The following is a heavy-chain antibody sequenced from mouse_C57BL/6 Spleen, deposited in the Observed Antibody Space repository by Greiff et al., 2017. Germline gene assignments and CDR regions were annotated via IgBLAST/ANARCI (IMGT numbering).Heavy chain of an antibody. Sequence: VQLTESGAELVKPGASVKLSCTASGFNIKDYYMHWVKQRTEQGLEWIGRIDPEDGETKYAPKFQGKSTITADTSSNTAYLQLSSLTSEDTAVYYCARYYSNYVEAMDYWGQGTSVTVSS. CDR2: IDPEDGET. CDR3: ARYYSNYVEAMDY. CDR1: GFNIKDYY. D-gene: IGHD2-5*01. V-gene: IGHV14-2*01. J-gene: IGHJ4*01.